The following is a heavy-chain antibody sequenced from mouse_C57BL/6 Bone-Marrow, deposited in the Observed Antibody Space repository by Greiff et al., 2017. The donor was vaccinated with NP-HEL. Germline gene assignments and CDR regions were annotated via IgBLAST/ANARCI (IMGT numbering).Heavy chain of an antibody. CDR3: ARIGENWGAMDY. CDR2: IHPNSGST. J-gene: IGHJ4*01. V-gene: IGHV1-64*01. D-gene: IGHD4-1*01. Sequence: VQLQQPGAELVKPGASVKLSCKASGYTFTSYWMHWVKQRPGQGLEWIGMIHPNSGSTNYNEKFKSKATLTVDESSSTAYMQLSSLTSEDSAVYYCARIGENWGAMDYWGQGTSVTVSS. CDR1: GYTFTSYW.